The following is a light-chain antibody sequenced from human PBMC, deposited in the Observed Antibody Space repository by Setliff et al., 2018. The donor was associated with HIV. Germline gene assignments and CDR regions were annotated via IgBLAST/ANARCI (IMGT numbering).Light chain of an antibody. CDR1: SSDVGGYYS. V-gene: IGLV2-14*03. CDR2: DVI. Sequence: QSALTQPASVSGSPGQSITISCTGISSDVGGYYSVSWYRQHPGKAPKLMIYDVINRPSGVSNRFSGSRSGNTASLTISGLQVEDEADYYCSSYTTSSTLYVFGPGTKGTVL. CDR3: SSYTTSSTLYV. J-gene: IGLJ1*01.